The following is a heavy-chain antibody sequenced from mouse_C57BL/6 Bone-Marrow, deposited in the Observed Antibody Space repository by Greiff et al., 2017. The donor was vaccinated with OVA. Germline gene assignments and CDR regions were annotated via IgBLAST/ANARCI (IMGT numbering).Heavy chain of an antibody. Sequence: EVKLVESGGGLVKPGGSLKLSCAASGFTFSDYGMHWVRQAPEKGLEWVAYISSGSSTIYYADTVNGRFTISRDNAKNTLFLQMTSLRSEDTAMYYCARRLRYAMDYWGQGTSVTVSS. D-gene: IGHD3-2*02. CDR2: ISSGSSTI. V-gene: IGHV5-17*01. J-gene: IGHJ4*01. CDR1: GFTFSDYG. CDR3: ARRLRYAMDY.